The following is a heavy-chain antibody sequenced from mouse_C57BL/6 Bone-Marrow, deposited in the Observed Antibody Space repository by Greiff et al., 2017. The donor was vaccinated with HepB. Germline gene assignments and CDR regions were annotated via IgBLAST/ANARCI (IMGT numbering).Heavy chain of an antibody. J-gene: IGHJ3*01. Sequence: EVKVVESGGGLVKPGGSLKLSCAASGFTFSDYGMHWVRQAPEKGLEWVAYISSGSSTIYYADTVKGRFTISRDNAKNTLFLQMTSLRSEDTAMYYCARSFIGAYWGQGTLVTVSA. CDR1: GFTFSDYG. V-gene: IGHV5-17*01. D-gene: IGHD1-1*01. CDR3: ARSFIGAY. CDR2: ISSGSSTI.